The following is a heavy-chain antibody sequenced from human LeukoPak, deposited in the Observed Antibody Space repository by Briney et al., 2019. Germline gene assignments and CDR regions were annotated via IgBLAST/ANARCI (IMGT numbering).Heavy chain of an antibody. CDR3: AKTTVVTPVYYYYYMDV. D-gene: IGHD4-23*01. CDR2: IYSGGST. V-gene: IGHV3-53*01. CDR1: GFTVSSNY. J-gene: IGHJ6*03. Sequence: GGSLRLSCAASGFTVSSNYMSWVRQAPGKGLEWVSVIYSGGSTYYADSVKGRFTISRDNAKNTLYLQMNSLRAEDTAVYYCAKTTVVTPVYYYYYMDVWGKGTTVTISS.